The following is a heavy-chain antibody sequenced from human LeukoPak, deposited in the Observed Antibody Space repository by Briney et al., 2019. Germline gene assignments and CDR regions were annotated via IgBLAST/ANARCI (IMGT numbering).Heavy chain of an antibody. CDR2: VYYSGSA. CDR1: SGSISSYY. Sequence: PSETLSLTCTVSSGSISSYYLSWIRHPPSKGLEWIGYVYYSGSANYNPSLKSPVAISVDTSKNQFSLKLSSVTAADTAVYYCARHEKLGQFDYWGQGTLVSVSS. D-gene: IGHD3-10*01. V-gene: IGHV4-59*08. J-gene: IGHJ4*02. CDR3: ARHEKLGQFDY.